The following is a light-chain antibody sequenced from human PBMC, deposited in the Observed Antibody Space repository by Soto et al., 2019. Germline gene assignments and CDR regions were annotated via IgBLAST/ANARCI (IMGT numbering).Light chain of an antibody. J-gene: IGKJ2*01. CDR2: GAS. V-gene: IGKV3-20*01. CDR3: QQYGSSPPYT. CDR1: QSVSSSY. Sequence: EIALTQSPGTLSLSPGERATLSCRASQSVSSSYLAWYQQKPGQAPRLLIYGASSRATGIPDRFSGSGSGTDLTLTISRLEPEDFAVYYCQQYGSSPPYTFGQGTKLEIK.